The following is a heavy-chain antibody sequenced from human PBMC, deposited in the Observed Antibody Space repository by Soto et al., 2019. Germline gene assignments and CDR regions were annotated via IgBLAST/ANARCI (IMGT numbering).Heavy chain of an antibody. CDR1: GFTFSSYW. J-gene: IGHJ6*02. CDR2: IKQDGSEK. V-gene: IGHV3-7*04. D-gene: IGHD2-21*01. CDR3: ARDTVVVSYYYYGMAV. Sequence: PGGSLRLSCAASGFTFSSYWMSWVRQAPGKGLEWVANIKQDGSEKYYVDSVKGRFTISRDNAKNSLYLQMNSLRAEDTAVYYCARDTVVVSYYYYGMAVWGQGTTVTVSS.